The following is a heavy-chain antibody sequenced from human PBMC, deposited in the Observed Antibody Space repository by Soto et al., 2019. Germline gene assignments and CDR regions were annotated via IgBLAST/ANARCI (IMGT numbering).Heavy chain of an antibody. CDR2: ISAYNGNT. D-gene: IGHD1-26*01. CDR1: CCTFTSDG. CDR3: ARDIPGSYPDY. Sequence: ASAKVSCKASCCTFTSDGISWGRQAPGQGLEWMGWISAYNGNTNYAQKLQGRVTMTTDTSTSTAYMELRSLRSDDTAVYYCARDIPGSYPDYWGQGTLVTVSS. V-gene: IGHV1-18*04. J-gene: IGHJ4*02.